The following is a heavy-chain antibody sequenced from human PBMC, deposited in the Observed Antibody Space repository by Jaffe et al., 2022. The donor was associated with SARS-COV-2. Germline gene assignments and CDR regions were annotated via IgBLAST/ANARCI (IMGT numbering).Heavy chain of an antibody. CDR1: GYTFTGYY. CDR3: ARSRPGLRGYPPLPRSNWFDP. CDR2: INPNSGGT. V-gene: IGHV1-2*06. J-gene: IGHJ5*02. D-gene: IGHD1-1*01. Sequence: QVQLVQSGAEVKKPGASVKVSCKASGYTFTGYYMHWVRQAPGQGLEWMGRINPNSGGTNYAQKFQGRVTMTRDTSISTAYMELSRLRSDDTAVYYCARSRPGLRGYPPLPRSNWFDPWGQGTLVTVSS.